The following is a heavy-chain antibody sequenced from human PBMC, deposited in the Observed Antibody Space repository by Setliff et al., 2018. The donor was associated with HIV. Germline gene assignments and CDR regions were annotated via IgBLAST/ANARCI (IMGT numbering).Heavy chain of an antibody. J-gene: IGHJ5*02. CDR1: GDSVSGYY. Sequence: KPSETLSLTCGVSGDSVSGYYWIWIRQSPGKGLEWIGYMYSSGNSNYNPSLKSRVTMSVDTSNNQVSLYLSSVTAADTVMYYCASANWNYLGYWFDPWGQGTLVTVSS. CDR3: ASANWNYLGYWFDP. V-gene: IGHV4-59*02. D-gene: IGHD1-7*01. CDR2: MYSSGNS.